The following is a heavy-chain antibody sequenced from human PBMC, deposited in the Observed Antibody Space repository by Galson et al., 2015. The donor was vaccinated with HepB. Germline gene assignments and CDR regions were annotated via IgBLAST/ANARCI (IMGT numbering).Heavy chain of an antibody. CDR3: ARDRRYSGYGSFGNWFDP. J-gene: IGHJ5*02. CDR2: INAGNGNT. V-gene: IGHV1-3*01. D-gene: IGHD5-12*01. Sequence: SVKVSCKASGYTFTSYAMHWVRQAPGQRLEWMGWINAGNGNTEYSQKFQGRVTITRDTSASTAYMELSSLRSEDTAVYYCARDRRYSGYGSFGNWFDPWGQGTLVTVSS. CDR1: GYTFTSYA.